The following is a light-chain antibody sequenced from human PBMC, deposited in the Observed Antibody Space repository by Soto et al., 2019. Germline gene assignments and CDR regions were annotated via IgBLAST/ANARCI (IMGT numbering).Light chain of an antibody. V-gene: IGKV3D-15*01. CDR1: QSVDTN. CDR3: QQYKSWPIT. CDR2: GVP. J-gene: IGKJ5*01. Sequence: EIVMTQSPATLSLSPGDTATLSCRASQSVDTNLAWYVQKPGQAPRRLMYGVPTWGTGVTARFSGSGSGTEFTLTISSLQSEDFAIYYCQQYKSWPITFGQGTRLEIK.